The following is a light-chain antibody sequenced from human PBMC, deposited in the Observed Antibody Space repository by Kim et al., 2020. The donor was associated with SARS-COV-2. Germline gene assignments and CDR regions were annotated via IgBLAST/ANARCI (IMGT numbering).Light chain of an antibody. CDR1: QSVSSN. CDR2: DAY. V-gene: IGKV3-15*01. CDR3: QQYNKWFALS. Sequence: FPGARATLSCRASQSVSSNIAWYQQKPGQAPRLLIYDAYNRATGVPARFSGSGSGTEFTLTISSLQSEDSAVYHCQQYNKWFALSFGGGTKVDIK. J-gene: IGKJ4*01.